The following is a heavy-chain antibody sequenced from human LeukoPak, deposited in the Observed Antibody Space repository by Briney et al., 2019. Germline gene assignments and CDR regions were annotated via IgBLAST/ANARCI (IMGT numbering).Heavy chain of an antibody. D-gene: IGHD4-23*01. Sequence: GGSLRLSCAASGFTVNSTYMSWVRQAPGKGLEWVSIIYSGGSTYYVDSVKGRFTISRDNAKNSLYLQMNSLRAEDTAVYYCARDGDTVLTRGYYYYMDVWGKGTTVTVSS. CDR1: GFTVNSTY. CDR2: IYSGGST. V-gene: IGHV3-53*01. CDR3: ARDGDTVLTRGYYYYMDV. J-gene: IGHJ6*03.